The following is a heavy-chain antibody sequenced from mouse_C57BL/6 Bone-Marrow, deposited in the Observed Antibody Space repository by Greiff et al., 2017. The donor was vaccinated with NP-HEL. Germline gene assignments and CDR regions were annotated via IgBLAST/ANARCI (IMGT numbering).Heavy chain of an antibody. D-gene: IGHD1-1*01. CDR1: GFTFSDYY. CDR3: ARQTYYYGSSPYAMDY. CDR2: ISNGGGST. J-gene: IGHJ4*01. Sequence: EVHLVESGGGLVQPGGSLKLSCAASGFTFSDYYMYWVRQTPEKRLEWVAYISNGGGSTYYPDTVKGRFTISRDNAKNTLYLQMSRLKSEDTAMYYCARQTYYYGSSPYAMDYWGQGTSVTVSS. V-gene: IGHV5-12*01.